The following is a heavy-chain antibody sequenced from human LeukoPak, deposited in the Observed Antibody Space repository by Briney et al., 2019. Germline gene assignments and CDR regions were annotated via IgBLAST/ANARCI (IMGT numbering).Heavy chain of an antibody. V-gene: IGHV4-39*07. J-gene: IGHJ4*02. CDR2: IYYSGNT. CDR1: GGSVSISSYY. Sequence: SETLSLTCTVSGGSVSISSYYWGWIRQPPGKGLEWIGSIYYSGNTYYNPSLKSRLAISVDTSKNQFSLKLTSVTAADTAMYYCARYHSGYDDYWGQGTLVTVSS. D-gene: IGHD5-12*01. CDR3: ARYHSGYDDY.